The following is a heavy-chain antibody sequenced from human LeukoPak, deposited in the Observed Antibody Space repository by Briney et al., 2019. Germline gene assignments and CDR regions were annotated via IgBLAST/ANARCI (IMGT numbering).Heavy chain of an antibody. CDR3: ARAPPTVTYYFDY. Sequence: PSETLSLTCTVSGGSISSYYWSWIRQPPGKGLEWIGYIYYSGSTNYNPSLRSRVTISVDTSKNQFSLKLSSVTAADTAVYYCARAPPTVTYYFDYWGQGTLVTVSS. V-gene: IGHV4-59*01. CDR1: GGSISSYY. D-gene: IGHD4-17*01. CDR2: IYYSGST. J-gene: IGHJ4*02.